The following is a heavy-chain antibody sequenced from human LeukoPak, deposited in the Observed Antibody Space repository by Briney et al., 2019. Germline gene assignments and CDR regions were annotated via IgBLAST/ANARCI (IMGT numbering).Heavy chain of an antibody. V-gene: IGHV4-4*07. J-gene: IGHJ4*02. Sequence: SETLSLTCTVSGGSISSYYWSWIRQPAGKGLEWIGRIYTSGSTNYNPSLKSRVTMSVDTSKNQFSLKLSSVTAADTAVYYCARHGYYDILTGYYRPRGFDYWGQGTLVTVSS. CDR1: GGSISSYY. CDR2: IYTSGST. D-gene: IGHD3-9*01. CDR3: ARHGYYDILTGYYRPRGFDY.